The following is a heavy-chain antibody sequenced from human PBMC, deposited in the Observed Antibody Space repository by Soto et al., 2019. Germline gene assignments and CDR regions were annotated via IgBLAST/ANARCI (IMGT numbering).Heavy chain of an antibody. Sequence: GGSLRLSCAASGFTFSSYWMSWVRQAPGKGLEWVANIKQDGSEKYYVDSVKGRFTISRDNAKNSLYLQMNSLRAEDTAVYYCASDYYDSSGYNTHDAFDIWGQGTMVTVS. CDR3: ASDYYDSSGYNTHDAFDI. CDR1: GFTFSSYW. CDR2: IKQDGSEK. D-gene: IGHD3-22*01. V-gene: IGHV3-7*05. J-gene: IGHJ3*02.